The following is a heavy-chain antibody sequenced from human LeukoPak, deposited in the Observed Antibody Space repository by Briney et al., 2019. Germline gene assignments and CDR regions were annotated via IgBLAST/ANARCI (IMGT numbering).Heavy chain of an antibody. Sequence: GGSLRLSCAASGFTFGSYGIYWVRQAPGKGLEWVAGIRYDGSDRSYADSVKGRFTISRDNSKNTLYLQMNSLRAEDTAVYYCAKDLMVVVTSAFDYWGQGTLVTVSS. D-gene: IGHD3-22*01. CDR3: AKDLMVVVTSAFDY. J-gene: IGHJ4*02. CDR2: IRYDGSDR. V-gene: IGHV3-30*02. CDR1: GFTFGSYG.